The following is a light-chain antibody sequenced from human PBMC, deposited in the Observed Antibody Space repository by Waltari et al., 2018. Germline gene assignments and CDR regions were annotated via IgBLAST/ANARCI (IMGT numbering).Light chain of an antibody. V-gene: IGKV3-20*01. Sequence: GERASLSCRTSQSVSSNYLAWYQQRPGQAPRLLIYGASSRAIGIPDRFSGSGSGTDFTLTISRLEPEDFAVYYCQQYGTSPRTFGQGTKVE. CDR2: GAS. J-gene: IGKJ1*01. CDR3: QQYGTSPRT. CDR1: QSVSSNY.